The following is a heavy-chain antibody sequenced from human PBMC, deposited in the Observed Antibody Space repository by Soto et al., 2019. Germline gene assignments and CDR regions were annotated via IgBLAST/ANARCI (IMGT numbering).Heavy chain of an antibody. Sequence: SVKVSCKASGGTFSSYAISWVRQAPGQGLEWMRGIIPIFGTANYAQKFQGRVTITADESTSTAYMELSSLRSEDTAVYYCARDIEDCSSTSCYRAFDIWGQGTMVTVSS. CDR1: GGTFSSYA. J-gene: IGHJ3*02. V-gene: IGHV1-69*13. CDR3: ARDIEDCSSTSCYRAFDI. D-gene: IGHD2-2*01. CDR2: IIPIFGTA.